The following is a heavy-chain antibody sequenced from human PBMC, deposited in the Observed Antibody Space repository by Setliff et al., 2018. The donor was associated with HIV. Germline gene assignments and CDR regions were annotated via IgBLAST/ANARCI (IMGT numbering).Heavy chain of an antibody. Sequence: SETLSLTCAVSGGSISSIGYSWSWIRQPPGEGLEWIGYIYHSGSTNYNPSLKSRVTISVDKSKNQFSLKLTSVTAADTAVYYCARGSHASFWTGYGEMYFDPWGQGTQVTVSS. J-gene: IGHJ5*02. D-gene: IGHD3-3*01. CDR2: IYHSGST. CDR3: ARGSHASFWTGYGEMYFDP. CDR1: GGSISSIGYS. V-gene: IGHV4-30-2*01.